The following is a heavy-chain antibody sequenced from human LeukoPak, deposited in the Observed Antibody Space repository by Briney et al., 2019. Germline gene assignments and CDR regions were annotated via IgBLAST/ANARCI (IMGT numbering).Heavy chain of an antibody. CDR2: ISAGGAAT. J-gene: IGHJ4*02. D-gene: IGHD3-22*01. V-gene: IGHV3-23*01. CDR1: GFTFSAFA. Sequence: GGSLRLSCAASGFTFSAFAMNWVRQAPGKGLEWVSLISAGGAATHYADSVKGRFTISRDNAKNSLYLQMNSLRAEDTAVYYCARANYYDISGYDYWGQGTLVTVSS. CDR3: ARANYYDISGYDY.